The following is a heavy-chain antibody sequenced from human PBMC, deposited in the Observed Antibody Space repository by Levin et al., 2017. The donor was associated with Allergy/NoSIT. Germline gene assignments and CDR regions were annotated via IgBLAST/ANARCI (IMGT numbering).Heavy chain of an antibody. Sequence: ASVKVSCKASGYTFTSYDINWVRQATGQGLEWMGWMNPNSGNAGYAQKFQGRVTMTRDTSISTAYMELSSLRSEGTAVYYCARKGISSSWSFDYWGQGTLAIVSS. CDR3: ARKGISSSWSFDY. D-gene: IGHD6-13*01. J-gene: IGHJ4*02. V-gene: IGHV1-8*01. CDR2: MNPNSGNA. CDR1: GYTFTSYD.